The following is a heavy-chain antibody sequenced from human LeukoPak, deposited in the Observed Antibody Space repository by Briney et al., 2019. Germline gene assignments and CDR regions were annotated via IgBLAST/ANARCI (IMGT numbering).Heavy chain of an antibody. J-gene: IGHJ4*02. CDR3: ASITMVRGVHFDY. Sequence: PGGSLRLSCAASGFTFSSYWMSWVRQAPGKGPEWVANIKQDGSEKYYVDSVKGRFTISRDNAKNSLYLQMNSLRAEDTAVYYCASITMVRGVHFDYWGQGTLVTVSP. CDR1: GFTFSSYW. D-gene: IGHD3-10*01. V-gene: IGHV3-7*01. CDR2: IKQDGSEK.